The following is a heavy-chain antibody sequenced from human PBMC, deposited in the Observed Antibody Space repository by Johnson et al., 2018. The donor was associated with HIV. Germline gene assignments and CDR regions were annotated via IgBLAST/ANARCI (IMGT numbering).Heavy chain of an antibody. J-gene: IGHJ3*02. CDR2: INWNGGST. D-gene: IGHD2-8*01. Sequence: VPFVEPGGGVVRPEGSLRLSCAASGFTSDDYGKSWVRQAPGKGLEWVSGINWNGGSTGYADSVKGRSNISRDNAKNSLYLQMNSLRAEDTALYYCARGPPRDIVLMVYARGAFDIWGQGTMVTVSS. CDR3: ARGPPRDIVLMVYARGAFDI. CDR1: GFTSDDYG. V-gene: IGHV3-20*04.